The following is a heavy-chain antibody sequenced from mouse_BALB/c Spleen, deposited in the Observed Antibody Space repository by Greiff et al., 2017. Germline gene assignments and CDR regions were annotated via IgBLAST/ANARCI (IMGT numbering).Heavy chain of an antibody. V-gene: IGHV1S137*01. J-gene: IGHJ4*01. CDR1: GYTFTDYA. CDR2: ISTYYGDA. Sequence: QVHVKQSGAELVRPGVSVKISCKGSGYTFTDYAMHWVKQSHAKSLEWIGVISTYYGDASYNQKFKGKATMTVDKSSSTAYMELARLTSEDSAIYYCARRIYAMDYWGQGTSVTVSS. CDR3: ARRIYAMDY.